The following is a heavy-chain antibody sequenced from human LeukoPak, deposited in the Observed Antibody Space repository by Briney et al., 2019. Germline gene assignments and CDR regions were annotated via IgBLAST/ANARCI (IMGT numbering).Heavy chain of an antibody. D-gene: IGHD2-8*01. Sequence: SETLSLTCAVYGGSFSGYYWSWIRQPPGKGLEWIGEINHSGSTNYNPSLKSRVTISVDTSKNQFSLKPSSVTAADTAVYYCARSILVYAQNPGYWGQGTLVTVSS. CDR3: ARSILVYAQNPGY. CDR2: INHSGST. J-gene: IGHJ4*02. CDR1: GGSFSGYY. V-gene: IGHV4-34*01.